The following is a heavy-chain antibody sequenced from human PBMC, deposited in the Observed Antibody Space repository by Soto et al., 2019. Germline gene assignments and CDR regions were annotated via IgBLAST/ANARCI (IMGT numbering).Heavy chain of an antibody. D-gene: IGHD6-19*01. J-gene: IGHJ5*02. Sequence: NTSETLSLTCTVSGGSVSSGSYYWSWIRQPPGKGLEWIGYIYYSGSTNYNPSLKSRVTISVDTPKNQVSMKLSSVTDVATAVYYFARRRSSGCVNWFVPWRQGT. CDR2: IYYSGST. CDR3: ARRRSSGCVNWFVP. CDR1: GGSVSSGSYY. V-gene: IGHV4-61*01.